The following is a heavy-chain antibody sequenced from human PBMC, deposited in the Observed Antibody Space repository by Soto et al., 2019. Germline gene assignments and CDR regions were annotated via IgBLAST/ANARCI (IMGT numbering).Heavy chain of an antibody. CDR3: AMYIWVGELLSCGMDV. D-gene: IGHD3-10*01. V-gene: IGHV3-21*01. CDR2: ISSSSNYI. CDR1: GFTSSSHN. Sequence: GGTLRLSCAASGFTSSSHNMNWVRQAPGKGLEWVSWISSSSNYIYYSDLVKGRFTMCRDNAKDELYLKMNSLRVEDAAVYDCAMYIWVGELLSCGMDVWGQGTTVTVSS. J-gene: IGHJ6*02.